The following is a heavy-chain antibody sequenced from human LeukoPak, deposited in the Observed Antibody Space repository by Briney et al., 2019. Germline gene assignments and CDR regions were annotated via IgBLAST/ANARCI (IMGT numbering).Heavy chain of an antibody. J-gene: IGHJ4*02. CDR3: AKDRSSWYYPFDS. D-gene: IGHD3-3*01. CDR2: VSGGGHNT. V-gene: IGHV3-23*01. CDR1: GFTFSSYA. Sequence: GGSLRLSCVASGFTFSSYAMSWVRQAPGKGLEWVSVVSGGGHNTYYADSVKGRFTMSRENSKRTVYLQMNSLRAEDTAVYYCAKDRSSWYYPFDSWGQGTLVTVSS.